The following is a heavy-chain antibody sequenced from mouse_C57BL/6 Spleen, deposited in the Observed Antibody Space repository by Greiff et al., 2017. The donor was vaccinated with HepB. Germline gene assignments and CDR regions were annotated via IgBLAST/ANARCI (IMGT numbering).Heavy chain of an antibody. J-gene: IGHJ4*01. V-gene: IGHV1-80*01. D-gene: IGHD1-1*01. Sequence: QVQLQQSGAELVKPGASVKISCKASGYAFSSYWMNWVKQRPGKGLEWIGQIYPGDGDTNYNGKFKGKATLTADKSSSTAYMQLSSLTSEDSAVYFCARHPPSPFYGNYAMDYWGQGTSVTVSS. CDR3: ARHPPSPFYGNYAMDY. CDR2: IYPGDGDT. CDR1: GYAFSSYW.